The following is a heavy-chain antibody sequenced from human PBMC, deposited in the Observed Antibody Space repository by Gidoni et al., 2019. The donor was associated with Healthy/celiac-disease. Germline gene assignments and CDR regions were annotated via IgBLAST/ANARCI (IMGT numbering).Heavy chain of an antibody. CDR3: TTLGRGQLPFGY. J-gene: IGHJ4*02. V-gene: IGHV3-15*01. D-gene: IGHD6-13*01. CDR1: GFTFSNAW. CDR2: IKSKTDGGTT. Sequence: EVQLVESGGGLVKPGGSLSLSCAASGFTFSNAWMGWVRQAPGRGLEWVGRIKSKTDGGTTDYAAPVKGRFTISRDDSKNTLYLQMNSRKTEDTAVYYCTTLGRGQLPFGYWGQGTLVTVSS.